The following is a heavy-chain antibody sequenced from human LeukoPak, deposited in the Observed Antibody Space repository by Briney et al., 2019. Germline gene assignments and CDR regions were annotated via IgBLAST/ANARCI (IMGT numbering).Heavy chain of an antibody. Sequence: SVKISCKASGGTFSSYAISWVRQAPGQGLEWMGGIIPIFGTANYAQKFQGRVTITADESTSTAYMELSSLRSEDTAVYYCAISGYSSGWTGDYWGQGTLVTVSS. D-gene: IGHD6-19*01. J-gene: IGHJ4*02. V-gene: IGHV1-69*01. CDR3: AISGYSSGWTGDY. CDR1: GGTFSSYA. CDR2: IIPIFGTA.